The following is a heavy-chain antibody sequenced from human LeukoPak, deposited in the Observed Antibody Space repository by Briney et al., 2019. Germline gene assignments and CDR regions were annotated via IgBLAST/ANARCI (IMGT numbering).Heavy chain of an antibody. D-gene: IGHD2-15*01. CDR3: ASSPVYCSGGSCYPEHAFDI. V-gene: IGHV1-3*01. CDR2: INAGNGNT. CDR1: GYTFTSYA. J-gene: IGHJ3*02. Sequence: ASVKVSCKASGYTFTSYAMHWVRQAPGQRLEWMGWINAGNGNTKYSQKFQGRVTITRDTSASTAYMELSSLRSEDTAVYYCASSPVYCSGGSCYPEHAFDIWGQGTMVTVSS.